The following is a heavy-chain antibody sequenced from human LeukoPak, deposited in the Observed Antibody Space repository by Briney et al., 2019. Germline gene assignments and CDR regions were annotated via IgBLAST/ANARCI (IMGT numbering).Heavy chain of an antibody. D-gene: IGHD6-19*01. CDR1: GVTFSSYA. V-gene: IGHV1-69*13. J-gene: IGHJ6*03. CDR3: ARGPGSGWYFGYYYYMDV. Sequence: ASVKVSCKATGVTFSSYAINWVRQAPGQGLEWMGGIIPIFGTANYAQKFQGRVTITADESTSTAYMELRSLRSDDTAVYYCARGPGSGWYFGYYYYMDVWGKGTTVTVSS. CDR2: IIPIFGTA.